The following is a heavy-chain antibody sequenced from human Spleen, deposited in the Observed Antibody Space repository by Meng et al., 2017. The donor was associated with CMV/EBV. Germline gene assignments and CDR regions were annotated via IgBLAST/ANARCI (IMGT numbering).Heavy chain of an antibody. J-gene: IGHJ6*02. CDR3: AKDSIGSGSSYGMDG. CDR2: IRYDGSNK. CDR1: GFTLRSFG. Sequence: GESLKISCAASGFTLRSFGMHWVRQAPGKGLEWVAFIRYDGSNKYYAEAVKGRFSISRDHSKHTLDLQMNSLRAEDTAVYYCAKDSIGSGSSYGMDGWGQGTKVTVSS. D-gene: IGHD3-10*01. V-gene: IGHV3-30*02.